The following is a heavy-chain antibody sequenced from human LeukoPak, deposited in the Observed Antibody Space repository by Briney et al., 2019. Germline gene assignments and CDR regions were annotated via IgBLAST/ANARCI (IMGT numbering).Heavy chain of an antibody. CDR2: IYPGDSDT. J-gene: IGHJ4*02. D-gene: IGHD5-18*01. Sequence: RGESLKISCKGSGYSFTSYWIGWVRQMPGKGLEWMGIIYPGDSDTRYSPSFQGQVTISADKSISTAYLQWSSLKASDTAMYYCASLDPALSRASIVEFDYWGQGTLVTVSS. V-gene: IGHV5-51*01. CDR1: GYSFTSYW. CDR3: ASLDPALSRASIVEFDY.